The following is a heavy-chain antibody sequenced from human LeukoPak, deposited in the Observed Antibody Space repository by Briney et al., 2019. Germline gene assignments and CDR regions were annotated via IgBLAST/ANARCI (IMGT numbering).Heavy chain of an antibody. CDR2: ISGSGGST. CDR1: GFTFSSYA. Sequence: SGGSLRLSCAASGFTFSSYAMSWVRQAPGKGLEWVSAISGSGGSTYYADSMKGRFTISRDNSKNTLYLKMNSLRAEDTAVYYCAKEGDSSGWSAYFDYWGQGTLVTVSS. CDR3: AKEGDSSGWSAYFDY. J-gene: IGHJ4*02. V-gene: IGHV3-23*01. D-gene: IGHD6-19*01.